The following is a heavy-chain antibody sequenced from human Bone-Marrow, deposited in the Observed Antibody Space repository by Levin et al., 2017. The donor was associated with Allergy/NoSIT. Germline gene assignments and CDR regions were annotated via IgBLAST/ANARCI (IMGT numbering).Heavy chain of an antibody. CDR3: VKGYSRAADTPYDYFDC. D-gene: IGHD2-15*01. CDR2: ISSNGVNT. V-gene: IGHV3-64D*06. CDR1: GFTFNTFA. J-gene: IGHJ4*02. Sequence: PGGSLRLSCSASGFTFNTFALHWVRQAPGKGLEYVSGISSNGVNTFYADSVRARFTISRDNSKNTLYLQMSSLRAEDTAVYYCVKGYSRAADTPYDYFDCWGQGTLVTVSS.